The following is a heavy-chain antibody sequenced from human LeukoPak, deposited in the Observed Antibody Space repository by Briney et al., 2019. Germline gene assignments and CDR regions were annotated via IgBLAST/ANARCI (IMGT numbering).Heavy chain of an antibody. V-gene: IGHV3-30*02. Sequence: GKSLTLSCVASQFRFPFSHYAMHWVRQAPGKGLEWVAFIRYDGNDRFYADSARGRFTISRDTSKNTQYLHMNSLRVDDTAVYYSARRKGRGYSYGGESFDYWGQGALVTVSS. J-gene: IGHJ4*02. D-gene: IGHD5-18*01. CDR1: QFRFPFSHYA. CDR3: ARRKGRGYSYGGESFDY. CDR2: IRYDGNDR.